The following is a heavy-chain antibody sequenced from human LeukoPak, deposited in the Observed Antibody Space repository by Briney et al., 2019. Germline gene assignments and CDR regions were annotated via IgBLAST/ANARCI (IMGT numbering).Heavy chain of an antibody. CDR3: ARSSWSYDGHFDS. CDR2: IYYSGST. Sequence: SETLSATCNISGGSIGSYYWSWIRQSPGMGLEWIGYIYYSGSTNYNPSLKSRVIISVDTSKNQFSLNLSSVTAADTAVYYCARSSWSYDGHFDSWGQGTLVTVSS. CDR1: GGSIGSYY. J-gene: IGHJ4*02. V-gene: IGHV4-59*01. D-gene: IGHD1-26*01.